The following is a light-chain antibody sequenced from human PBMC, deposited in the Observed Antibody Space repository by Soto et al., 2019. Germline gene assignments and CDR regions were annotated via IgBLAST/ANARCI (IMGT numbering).Light chain of an antibody. V-gene: IGKV3-20*01. J-gene: IGKJ1*01. CDR2: GAS. CDR1: QSVSSSF. Sequence: EIVLTQSPGTLSLSPGERATLSCRASQSVSSSFLAWYQQKPGQAPRLLIYGASSRATRIPDRFSGSGSGKDFPLTISRQEPEDFGVYYCQQYDHSPWTFGQGTKVEIK. CDR3: QQYDHSPWT.